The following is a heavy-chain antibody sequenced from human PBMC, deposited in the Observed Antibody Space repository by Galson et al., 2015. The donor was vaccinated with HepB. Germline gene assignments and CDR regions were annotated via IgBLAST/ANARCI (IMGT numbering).Heavy chain of an antibody. V-gene: IGHV3-23*01. Sequence: SLRLSCEASGFSLSISAMTWVPQAPGKGLEWVTPLSGRGDDTYYSDSVKGRFTISRDNSKNTLYIQLNNLRDEDTAFYYCAKGGRYFWGQGTLVTVSS. D-gene: IGHD3-16*01. J-gene: IGHJ4*02. CDR3: AKGGRYF. CDR2: LSGRGDDT. CDR1: GFSLSISA.